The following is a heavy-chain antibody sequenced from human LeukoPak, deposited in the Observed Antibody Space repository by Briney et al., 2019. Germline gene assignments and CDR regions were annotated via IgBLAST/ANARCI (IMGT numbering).Heavy chain of an antibody. CDR2: INWSGGST. CDR1: GFAFAEHG. J-gene: IGHJ4*02. Sequence: GGPLRLSCTASGFAFAEHGMSWVRQVPGKGLEWVSGINWSGGSTGYADPLRGRLTITRDNAKNSLYLQMDSLRAEDTALYYCARAPITSPFYFDYWGQGTLVTVSS. CDR3: ARAPITSPFYFDY. V-gene: IGHV3-20*04. D-gene: IGHD2-2*01.